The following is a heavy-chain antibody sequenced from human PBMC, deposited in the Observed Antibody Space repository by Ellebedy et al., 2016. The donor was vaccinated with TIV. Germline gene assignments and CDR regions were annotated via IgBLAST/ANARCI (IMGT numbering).Heavy chain of an antibody. J-gene: IGHJ6*02. CDR3: ARDYGVWFGERYYYYGMDV. CDR2: IYSGGST. Sequence: PGGSLRLSCAASGFTVSSSYMSWVRQAPGKGLEWVSVIYSGGSTFYADSVKGRFTISRHNSKNTLFLQMNSLRAEDTAVYYCARDYGVWFGERYYYYGMDVWGQGTTVTVSS. V-gene: IGHV3-53*04. D-gene: IGHD3-10*01. CDR1: GFTVSSSY.